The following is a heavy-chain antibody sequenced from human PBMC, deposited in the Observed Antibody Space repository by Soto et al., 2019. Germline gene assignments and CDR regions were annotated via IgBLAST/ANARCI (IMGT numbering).Heavy chain of an antibody. Sequence: ASVKVSCKASGYTFTSYGISCVRQAPGQRLEWMGWISAYNGNTKYSQKFQGRVTITTDTSASTAYMELSSLRSEDTAVYYCARGYYDNRGYSNPFDNWGLGTLVTVSS. CDR1: GYTFTSYG. CDR3: ARGYYDNRGYSNPFDN. J-gene: IGHJ4*02. D-gene: IGHD3-22*01. CDR2: ISAYNGNT. V-gene: IGHV1-18*01.